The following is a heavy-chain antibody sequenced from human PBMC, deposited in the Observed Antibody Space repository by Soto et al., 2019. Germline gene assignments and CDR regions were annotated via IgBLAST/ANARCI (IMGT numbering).Heavy chain of an antibody. CDR3: ARHDWARFYGMDV. Sequence: SETLSLTCTVSGGSISSGDNYWSWIRQAPGKGLEWIGYIYHSGHRYYTSSLKSRVTIFVDTSQSQSSLMLGSVTAADTAVCYCARHDWARFYGMDVWGQGTTVTVSS. J-gene: IGHJ6*02. V-gene: IGHV4-30-4*01. CDR2: IYHSGHR. CDR1: GGSISSGDNY. D-gene: IGHD2-21*01.